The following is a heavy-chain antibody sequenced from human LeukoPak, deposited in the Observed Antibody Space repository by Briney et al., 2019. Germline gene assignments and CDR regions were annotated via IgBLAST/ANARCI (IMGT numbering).Heavy chain of an antibody. CDR1: GCSISSGDYY. J-gene: IGHJ4*02. CDR2: IYYSGST. CDR3: ARAPVGKYYYDSSGYFDY. Sequence: PSETLSLTCTVSGCSISSGDYYWSWIRQPPGKGLEWIGYIYYSGSTYYNPSLKSRVTISVGTSKNQFSLKLSSVTAADTAVYYCARAPVGKYYYDSSGYFDYWGQGTLVTVSS. V-gene: IGHV4-30-4*08. D-gene: IGHD3-22*01.